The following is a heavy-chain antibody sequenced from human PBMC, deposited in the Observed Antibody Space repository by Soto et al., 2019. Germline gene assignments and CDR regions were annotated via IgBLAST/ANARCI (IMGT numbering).Heavy chain of an antibody. Sequence: QVHLVESGGGVVQTGRSLRLSCAASGFTFSDFGMHWVRQAPGKGLAWVAVTSYDGSDTYYADSVQGRFTISRDNSKNMLYLQMNSLRAEDTAVYYCAKGGAVVPAAILDYWGQGTLVTVSS. V-gene: IGHV3-30*18. CDR2: TSYDGSDT. J-gene: IGHJ4*02. CDR3: AKGGAVVPAAILDY. CDR1: GFTFSDFG. D-gene: IGHD2-2*01.